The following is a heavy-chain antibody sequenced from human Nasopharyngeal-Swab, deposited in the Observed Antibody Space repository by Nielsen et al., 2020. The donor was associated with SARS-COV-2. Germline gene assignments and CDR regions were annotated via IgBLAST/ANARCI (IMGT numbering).Heavy chain of an antibody. V-gene: IGHV3-23*01. Sequence: GGSLRPSCAASAYTSSSYAMNWVRQAPGKGLEWVSSIVGSGDSTYYTDSVKGRFTISRDNSKNTLYLQMNSLRAEDTAVYYCAKSPGWEVRGVVAYWGQGALVTVSS. CDR2: IVGSGDST. CDR1: AYTSSSYA. D-gene: IGHD3-10*01. J-gene: IGHJ4*02. CDR3: AKSPGWEVRGVVAY.